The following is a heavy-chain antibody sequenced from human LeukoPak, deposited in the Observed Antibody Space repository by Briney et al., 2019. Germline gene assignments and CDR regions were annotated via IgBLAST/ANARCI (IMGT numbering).Heavy chain of an antibody. Sequence: SETLSLTCAVYGGSFRGYYWTWIRQSPGKGLEWIGHVNHAGSTIYNPSLKSRLSISVDTSTKQFSLNLTSLTAADTAVYYCTRGDTWFDCGDGCCINWFDPWGQGTLVSVSS. CDR1: GGSFRGYY. V-gene: IGHV4-34*01. CDR3: TRGDTWFDCGDGCCINWFDP. CDR2: VNHAGST. J-gene: IGHJ5*01. D-gene: IGHD2-15*01.